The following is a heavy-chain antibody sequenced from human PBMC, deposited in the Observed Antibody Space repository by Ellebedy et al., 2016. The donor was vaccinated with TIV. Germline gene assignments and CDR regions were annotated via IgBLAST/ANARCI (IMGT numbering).Heavy chain of an antibody. J-gene: IGHJ4*02. CDR1: GFTFSTYN. CDR3: ARSLGRRNYFDY. Sequence: GESLKISCAASGFTFSTYNMNWVRQAPGEGLEWVSYISGGSSTIDYEDSVKGRFTISRDNANKSLYLQMNSLRDEDTAVYYCARSLGRRNYFDYWGQGTLVTVSS. CDR2: ISGGSSTI. V-gene: IGHV3-48*02. D-gene: IGHD6-25*01.